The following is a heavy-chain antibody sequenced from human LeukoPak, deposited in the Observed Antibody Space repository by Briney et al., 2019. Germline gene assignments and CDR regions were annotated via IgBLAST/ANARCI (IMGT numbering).Heavy chain of an antibody. V-gene: IGHV1-69*06. CDR2: IIPIFGTA. D-gene: IGHD3-9*01. J-gene: IGHJ4*02. Sequence: SVKVSCKASGGTFSSYAISWVRQAPGQGLEWMGGIIPIFGTANYAQKFQGRVTITADKSTSTAYMELSSLRSEDTAVYHCASGVRYFGWLLTDEYYFDYWGQGTLVTVSS. CDR3: ASGVRYFGWLLTDEYYFDY. CDR1: GGTFSSYA.